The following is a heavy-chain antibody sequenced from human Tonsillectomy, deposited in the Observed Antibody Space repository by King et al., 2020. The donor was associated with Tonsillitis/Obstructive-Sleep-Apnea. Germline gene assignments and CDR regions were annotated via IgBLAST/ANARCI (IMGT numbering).Heavy chain of an antibody. V-gene: IGHV3-23*04. CDR1: GFTFSSYA. D-gene: IGHD3-3*01. CDR2: LSGGGSST. J-gene: IGHJ4*02. CDR3: AGGGHDFWSGQDY. Sequence: VQLVESGGGLVQPGGSLRLSCAASGFTFSSYAMIWVRQAPWKGLEWVSGLSGGGSSTYYADSVKGRFTISRDNSKNTLYLQMNSLRAEDTAVYYCAGGGHDFWSGQDYWGQGTLVTVSS.